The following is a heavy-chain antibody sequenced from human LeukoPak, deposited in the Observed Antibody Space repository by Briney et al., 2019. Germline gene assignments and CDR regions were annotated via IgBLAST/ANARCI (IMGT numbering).Heavy chain of an antibody. J-gene: IGHJ6*03. CDR1: GYTFTGYY. CDR2: INPNSGGT. D-gene: IGHD3-10*01. Sequence: GASVKVSCKASGYTFTGYYMHWVRQAPGQGLEWMGWINPNSGGTNYAQKFQGRVTMIRDTSISTAYMELSRLRSDDTAVYYCARDSVLLWFGELGGYMDVRGKGTTVTVSS. CDR3: ARDSVLLWFGELGGYMDV. V-gene: IGHV1-2*02.